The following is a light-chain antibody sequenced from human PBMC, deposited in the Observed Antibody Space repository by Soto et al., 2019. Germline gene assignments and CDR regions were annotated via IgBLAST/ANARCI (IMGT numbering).Light chain of an antibody. CDR3: QNYNSAPFT. CDR2: AAS. V-gene: IGKV1-27*01. CDR1: QGISNY. Sequence: DIQMTQSPSSLSASVGDRVIITCRASQGISNYLAWYQQKPGKVPKLLIYAASNLQSGVPSRFSGSGSGTDFTLTISSLQPEDVASYYCQNYNSAPFTFGGGTNVEIK. J-gene: IGKJ4*01.